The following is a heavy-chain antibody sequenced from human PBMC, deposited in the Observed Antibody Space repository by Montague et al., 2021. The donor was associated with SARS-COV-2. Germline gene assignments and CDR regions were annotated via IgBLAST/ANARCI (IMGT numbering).Heavy chain of an antibody. V-gene: IGHV4-34*01. CDR1: GGSFSGYS. CDR3: ARGARQGYGFRLGSFDY. Sequence: SETLSLTCAVSGGSFSGYSWNWIRQPPGKGLEWIGEINHSGSTNYNPSLKSRVTMSVDTSKNQFSLKLSSVTAADTAVYYCARGARQGYGFRLGSFDYWGQGTLVTVSS. J-gene: IGHJ4*02. D-gene: IGHD3-10*01. CDR2: INHSGST.